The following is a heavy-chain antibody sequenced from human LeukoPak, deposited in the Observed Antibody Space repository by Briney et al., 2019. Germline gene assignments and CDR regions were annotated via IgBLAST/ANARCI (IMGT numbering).Heavy chain of an antibody. CDR1: GGTFSSYS. Sequence: GSSVKVSCKASGGTFSSYSISWVRQAPRKGLEWMGGIIPIFGTANYAQKFQGRVTITADESTSTAYMELSSLRSEDTAVYYCAYCSSTSCYGGGIDYWGQGTLVTVSS. CDR2: IIPIFGTA. D-gene: IGHD2-2*01. J-gene: IGHJ4*02. CDR3: AYCSSTSCYGGGIDY. V-gene: IGHV1-69*01.